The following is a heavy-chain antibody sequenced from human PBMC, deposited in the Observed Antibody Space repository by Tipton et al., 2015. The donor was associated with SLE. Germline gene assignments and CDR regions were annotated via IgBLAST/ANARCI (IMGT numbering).Heavy chain of an antibody. D-gene: IGHD3-9*01. J-gene: IGHJ4*02. CDR2: IYPGDSDT. CDR3: ARDQASLGLDL. CDR1: GFYFSSYW. Sequence: QLVQSGAEVKKPGESLKISCKGSGFYFSSYWIGWVRQMPGKGLEWMGIIYPGDSDTRYSPSFQGQVTISVDKSISTAYLQWNSLKTLDSAMYYCARDQASLGLDLWGQGTLVTVSS. V-gene: IGHV5-51*01.